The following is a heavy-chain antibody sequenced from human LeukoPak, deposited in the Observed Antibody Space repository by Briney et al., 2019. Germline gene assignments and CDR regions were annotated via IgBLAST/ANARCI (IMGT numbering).Heavy chain of an antibody. Sequence: PGGSLRLSCAASGITFSGYEMTWVRQAPGKGLEWISCISSSGSTVYYADSVKGRFTISRDNARNSLYLQMNSLRAEDTAVYYCARGFRDTAMFLDYWGQGTLVTVSS. J-gene: IGHJ4*01. D-gene: IGHD5-18*01. CDR2: ISSSGSTV. CDR3: ARGFRDTAMFLDY. CDR1: GITFSGYE. V-gene: IGHV3-48*03.